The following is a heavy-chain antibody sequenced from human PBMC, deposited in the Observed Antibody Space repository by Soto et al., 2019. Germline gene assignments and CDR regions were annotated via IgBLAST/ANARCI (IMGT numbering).Heavy chain of an antibody. CDR2: IKKESDGGTR. CDR1: GFIFNNAG. CDR3: TTVVIWSYYFDN. J-gene: IGHJ4*02. Sequence: GGSLRLSGATCGFIFNNAGITWVRQAPWKGLEWVGRIKKESDGGTRDYAAPVKGRFTISRDDSRKTLYLQMNSLRTADTGVYDGTTVVIWSYYFDNWGQGTLVTVSS. V-gene: IGHV3-15*05. D-gene: IGHD2-2*01.